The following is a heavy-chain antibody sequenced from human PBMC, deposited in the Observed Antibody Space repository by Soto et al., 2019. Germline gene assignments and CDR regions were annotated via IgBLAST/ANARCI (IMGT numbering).Heavy chain of an antibody. CDR2: IYTSGST. V-gene: IGHV4-4*07. J-gene: IGHJ1*01. CDR3: ARDTVRGGECEARHKPPCRGVSGPPQH. Sequence: KTSETLSRTCTVSGGSIRSYHWSWIRQPAGKGLEWIGRIYTSGSTNYNPSLKSRVTMSVDTPKNQFSLKLSSVAAADTAVYYCARDTVRGGECEARHKPPCRGVSGPPQH. CDR1: GGSIRSYH. D-gene: IGHD3-10*01.